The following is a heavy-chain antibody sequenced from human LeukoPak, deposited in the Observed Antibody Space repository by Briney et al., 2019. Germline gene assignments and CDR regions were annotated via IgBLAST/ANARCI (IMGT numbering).Heavy chain of an antibody. J-gene: IGHJ4*02. CDR2: IIPIFGTA. Sequence: SVKVSCKASGRTFSSYAISWVRQAPGQGLEWMGGIIPIFGTANYAQKFQGRVTITTDESTSTAYMELSSLRSEDTAVYYCASGNIVGSSGYYYYYFDYWGQGTLVTVSS. V-gene: IGHV1-69*05. CDR1: GRTFSSYA. D-gene: IGHD3-22*01. CDR3: ASGNIVGSSGYYYYYFDY.